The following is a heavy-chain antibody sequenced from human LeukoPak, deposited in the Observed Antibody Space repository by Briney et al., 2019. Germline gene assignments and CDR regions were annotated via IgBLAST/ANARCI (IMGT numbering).Heavy chain of an antibody. CDR2: INRDGSSI. V-gene: IGHV3-74*01. CDR3: AAGWYDNN. D-gene: IGHD6-19*01. J-gene: IGHJ4*02. Sequence: GGSLRLSCAASGFTFSTYWMHWVRQAPGKGLVWVSGINRDGSSINYADSMKGRFTSSRDNAKNTLYLQMSSLRADDTAVYYRAAGWYDNNWGQGTLVTVSS. CDR1: GFTFSTYW.